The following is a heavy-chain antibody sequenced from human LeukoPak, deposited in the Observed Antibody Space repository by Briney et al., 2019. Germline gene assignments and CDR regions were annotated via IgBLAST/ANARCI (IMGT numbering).Heavy chain of an antibody. V-gene: IGHV3-74*01. J-gene: IGHJ4*02. CDR3: ARALCGDSVGADN. D-gene: IGHD4-17*01. CDR1: GFTFSYYW. Sequence: GGSLRLSCAASGFTFSYYWMYWVRQAPGKGLVWVSRINEGGSRTIYADFVKGRFTISRDNAKNTLYLQMNSLGVEDTAVYYCARALCGDSVGADNWGQGTLVTVSS. CDR2: INEGGSRT.